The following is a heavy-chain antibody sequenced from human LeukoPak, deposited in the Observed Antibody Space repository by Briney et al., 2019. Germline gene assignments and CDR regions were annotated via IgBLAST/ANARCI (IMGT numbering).Heavy chain of an antibody. Sequence: SETLSLTCTVSGYSISSGYYWGWIRQPPGKGLEWIGYIYTSGSTNYSPSLKSRVTISVDTSKNQFSLKLSSVTAADTAMYYCARAVLATKSEHWFDPWGQGILVTVSS. CDR1: GYSISSGYY. CDR3: ARAVLATKSEHWFDP. CDR2: IYTSGST. J-gene: IGHJ5*02. V-gene: IGHV4-61*01. D-gene: IGHD2-8*01.